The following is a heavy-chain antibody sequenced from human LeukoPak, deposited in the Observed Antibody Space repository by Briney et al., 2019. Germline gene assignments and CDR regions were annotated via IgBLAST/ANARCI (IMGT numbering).Heavy chain of an antibody. J-gene: IGHJ4*02. CDR2: IYHSGST. D-gene: IGHD4-23*01. CDR1: GYSISSGYH. V-gene: IGHV4-38-2*02. CDR3: ARDPRGGNGFDY. Sequence: SETLSLTCTVSGYSISSGYHWGWIRQPPGQGLEWIGEIYHSGSTNYNPSLKSRVTISVDKSKNQFSLKLSSVTAADTAVYYCARDPRGGNGFDYWGQGTLVTVSS.